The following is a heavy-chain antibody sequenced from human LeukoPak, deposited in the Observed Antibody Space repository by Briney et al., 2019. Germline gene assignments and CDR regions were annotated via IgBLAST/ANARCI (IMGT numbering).Heavy chain of an antibody. V-gene: IGHV4-39*07. CDR2: INHSGST. D-gene: IGHD5-18*01. CDR1: GGSISSSSYY. CDR3: ARSKGYSYGYSLSYYFDY. Sequence: SETLSLTCTVSGGSISSSSYYWSWIRQPPGKGLEWIGEINHSGSTNYNPSLKSRVTISVDTSKNQFSLKLSSVTAADTAVYYCARSKGYSYGYSLSYYFDYWGQGTLVTVSS. J-gene: IGHJ4*02.